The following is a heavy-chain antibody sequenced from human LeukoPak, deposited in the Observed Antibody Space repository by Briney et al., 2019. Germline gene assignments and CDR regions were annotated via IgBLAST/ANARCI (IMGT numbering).Heavy chain of an antibody. V-gene: IGHV3-21*01. CDR1: RFTFSSYS. Sequence: GGSLRLSCAASRFTFSSYSMNWVRQGPGKELEWVSSISSSSSFIYYADSVKGRFTISRDNAKNSLYLQMNSLKAEDTAVYYCARSTPPHKCFDPWGQGTLVTVSS. CDR2: ISSSSSFI. J-gene: IGHJ5*02. CDR3: ARSTPPHKCFDP. D-gene: IGHD2-15*01.